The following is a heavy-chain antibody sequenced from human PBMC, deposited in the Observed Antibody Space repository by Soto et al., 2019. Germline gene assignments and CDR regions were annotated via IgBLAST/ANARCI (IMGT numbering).Heavy chain of an antibody. Sequence: ASVKVSCKASGYTFTSYYMHWVRQAPRQGLEWMGIINPSGGSTSYAQKFQGRVTMTRDTSTSTVYMELSSLRSEDTAVYYCARERDVPAPSYYGMDVWGQGTTVTVSS. J-gene: IGHJ6*02. D-gene: IGHD2-2*01. CDR1: GYTFTSYY. V-gene: IGHV1-46*01. CDR2: INPSGGST. CDR3: ARERDVPAPSYYGMDV.